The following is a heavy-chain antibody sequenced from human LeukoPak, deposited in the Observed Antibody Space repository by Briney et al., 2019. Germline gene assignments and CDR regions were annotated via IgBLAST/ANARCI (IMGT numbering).Heavy chain of an antibody. CDR1: GFTFSNFD. CDR3: ERETRGGTYRYTFLDY. Sequence: GGSLRLSCAASGFTFSNFDMTWVRQAPGKGLEWLSYIDSSGTVRYYADSVNRRFTISRDNAKNSPHLQMGSLRAEDTAVYYCERETRGGTYRYTFLDYWGLGTLVTVSS. CDR2: IDSSGTVR. V-gene: IGHV3-48*03. D-gene: IGHD3-16*02. J-gene: IGHJ4*02.